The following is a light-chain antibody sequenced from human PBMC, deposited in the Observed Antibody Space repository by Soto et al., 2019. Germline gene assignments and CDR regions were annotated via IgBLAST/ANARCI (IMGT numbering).Light chain of an antibody. V-gene: IGKV3-11*01. Sequence: MTQSRAPLSLSTGERGTLSFRASQSVSSYLAWYQQKPGQAPGLLIYDASNRATGIPARFSGSGSGTDFTLTISSLEPEDFAVYYWQQRSNWLTFGEGTMVDIK. CDR3: QQRSNWLT. J-gene: IGKJ4*01. CDR2: DAS. CDR1: QSVSSY.